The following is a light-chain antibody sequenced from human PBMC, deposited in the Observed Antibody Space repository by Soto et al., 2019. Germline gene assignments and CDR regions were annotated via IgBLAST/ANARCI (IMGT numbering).Light chain of an antibody. CDR3: QHRMNWPLT. Sequence: EIVLTQSPATLSLSPGESATLSCRASQPLSSYLHWYQQKPGQAPRLLIYDASNRATGIPARFSGSGSETDFTLTISSLEPEDFAVYYCQHRMNWPLTFGQGTRLEIK. V-gene: IGKV3-11*01. J-gene: IGKJ5*01. CDR2: DAS. CDR1: QPLSSY.